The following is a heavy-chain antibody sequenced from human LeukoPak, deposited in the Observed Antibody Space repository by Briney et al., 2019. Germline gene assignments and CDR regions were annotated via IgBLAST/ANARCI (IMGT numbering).Heavy chain of an antibody. Sequence: GGSLRLSCAASGFAFSTYGIHWVRQAPGKGLEWAAVLSFDGSSEYYADSVKGRFTVSRDNSKNTLYLQMNSLRDEDTAVYYCAKGSGSSGWNDLLGVVDYWGQGTLVTVSS. V-gene: IGHV3-30*18. CDR2: LSFDGSSE. CDR1: GFAFSTYG. D-gene: IGHD6-19*01. CDR3: AKGSGSSGWNDLLGVVDY. J-gene: IGHJ4*02.